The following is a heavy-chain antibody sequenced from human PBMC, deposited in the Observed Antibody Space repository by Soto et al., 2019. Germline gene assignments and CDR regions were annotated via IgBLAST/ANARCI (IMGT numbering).Heavy chain of an antibody. D-gene: IGHD3-10*01. CDR3: AKDRVRYSSGWFDP. CDR1: GFTFDDYA. Sequence: GGSLRLSCAASGFTFDDYAMHWVRQAPGKGLEWVSGISWNSGSIGYADSVKGRFTISRDNAKNSLYLQMNSLRAEDTALYYCAKDRVRYSSGWFDPWGQGTLVTVSS. J-gene: IGHJ5*02. V-gene: IGHV3-9*01. CDR2: ISWNSGSI.